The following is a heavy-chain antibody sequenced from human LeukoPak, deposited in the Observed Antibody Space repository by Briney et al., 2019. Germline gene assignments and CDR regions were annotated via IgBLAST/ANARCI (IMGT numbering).Heavy chain of an antibody. CDR1: GGSFSGYY. CDR2: INHSGST. D-gene: IGHD4-11*01. CDR3: ARDTYSLMDY. J-gene: IGHJ4*02. V-gene: IGHV4-34*01. Sequence: SETLSLTCAVYGGSFSGYYWSWIRQPPGKGLEWIGEINHSGSTNYNPSLKSRVTISVDTSKNHFSLKLSSVTAADTAVYYCARDTYSLMDYWGQGTLVTVSS.